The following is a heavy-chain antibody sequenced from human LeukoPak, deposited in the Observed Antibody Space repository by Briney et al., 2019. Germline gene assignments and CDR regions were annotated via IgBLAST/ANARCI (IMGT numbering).Heavy chain of an antibody. CDR1: GYTFTSYG. Sequence: VKVSYKASGYTFTSYGISWVRQAPGQGLEWMGIINPSGGSTSYAQKFQGRVTMTRDMSTSTVYMELSSLRSEDTAVYYCARTPWASRRNWFDPWGQGTLVTVSS. J-gene: IGHJ5*02. CDR2: INPSGGST. V-gene: IGHV1-46*01. D-gene: IGHD6-13*01. CDR3: ARTPWASRRNWFDP.